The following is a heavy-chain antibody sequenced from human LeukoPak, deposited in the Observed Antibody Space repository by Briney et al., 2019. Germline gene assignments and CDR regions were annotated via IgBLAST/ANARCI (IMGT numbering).Heavy chain of an antibody. CDR2: ITPLFGTA. Sequence: SVKVSCKASGGTFSKYTISWVRQRPGQGLEWMGGITPLFGTANYAQKFQGRVTITADESTSTAYMELSSLRSEDTAVYYCASSPYCSSTSCYTRWFDPWGQGTLVTVSS. CDR1: GGTFSKYT. CDR3: ASSPYCSSTSCYTRWFDP. D-gene: IGHD2-2*02. J-gene: IGHJ5*02. V-gene: IGHV1-69*13.